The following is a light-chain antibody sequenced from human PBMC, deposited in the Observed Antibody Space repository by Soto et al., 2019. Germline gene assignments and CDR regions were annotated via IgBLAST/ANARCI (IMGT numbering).Light chain of an antibody. Sequence: DIHMTQSPSSVSASVGDRVTITCRASQGMSSYLAWYQQRPGKAPELLISAASSLQSGVPSRLSGSESGTVFTLTISSLQPEDFATYYCQQASTFPLTFGGGTKVEIK. CDR3: QQASTFPLT. CDR1: QGMSSY. J-gene: IGKJ4*01. CDR2: AAS. V-gene: IGKV1D-12*01.